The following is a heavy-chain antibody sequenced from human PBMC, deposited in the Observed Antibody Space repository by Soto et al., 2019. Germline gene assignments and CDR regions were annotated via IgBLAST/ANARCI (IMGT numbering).Heavy chain of an antibody. V-gene: IGHV3-23*01. Sequence: GGSLRLSCEASGFAFSTCVMSWVRQAPGKGLEWVSTVKTSGDTTFYADPVKGRFTASRDDSKNTLYLQMNSLGAEDTATYYCTKDVTGDIGADYWGPGTPVTVSS. CDR1: GFAFSTCV. J-gene: IGHJ4*02. CDR2: VKTSGDTT. D-gene: IGHD2-21*02. CDR3: TKDVTGDIGADY.